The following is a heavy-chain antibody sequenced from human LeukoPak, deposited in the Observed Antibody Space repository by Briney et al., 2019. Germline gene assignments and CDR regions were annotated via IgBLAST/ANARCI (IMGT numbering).Heavy chain of an antibody. CDR1: GFTFSSYA. D-gene: IGHD2/OR15-2a*01. CDR2: ISGSGGST. Sequence: GGSLRLSCAASGFTFSSYAMSWVRQAPGKGLEWVSAISGSGGSTYYADSVKGRFTISRDNSKDTLFLQMNSLRAEDTAVYYCAREGPRGNSQFDYWGQGTLVTVSS. CDR3: AREGPRGNSQFDY. V-gene: IGHV3-23*01. J-gene: IGHJ4*02.